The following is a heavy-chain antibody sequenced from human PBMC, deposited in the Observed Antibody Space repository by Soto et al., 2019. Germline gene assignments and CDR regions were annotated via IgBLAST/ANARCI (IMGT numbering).Heavy chain of an antibody. J-gene: IGHJ4*02. CDR3: ERGTGAAVAADY. Sequence: EVQLVESGGGLVQPGGSLRLSCAASGFTFSSDWMSWVRQAPGKGLEWVANIKQDGSEKCYVDSVKGRFTISRDTAKNSLYLQMNSLRAKDTAVYYCERGTGAAVAADYWGQGTLVTVSS. CDR1: GFTFSSDW. CDR2: IKQDGSEK. V-gene: IGHV3-7*01. D-gene: IGHD6-19*01.